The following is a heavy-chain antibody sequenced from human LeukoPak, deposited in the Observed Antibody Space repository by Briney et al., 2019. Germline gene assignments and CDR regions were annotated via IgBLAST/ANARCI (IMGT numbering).Heavy chain of an antibody. J-gene: IGHJ6*03. V-gene: IGHV4-61*02. CDR2: IYTSGST. CDR3: ARHAHSSSWYYYYYMDV. Sequence: PSQTLSLTCTVSGGSISSGSYYWSWIRQPAGKGLEWIGRIYTSGSTNYNPSLKSRVTISVDTSKNQFSLKLSSVTAADTAVYYCARHAHSSSWYYYYYMDVWGKGTTVTISS. CDR1: GGSISSGSYY. D-gene: IGHD6-13*01.